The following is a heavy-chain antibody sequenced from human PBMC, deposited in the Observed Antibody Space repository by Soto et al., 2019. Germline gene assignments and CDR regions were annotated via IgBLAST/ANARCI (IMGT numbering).Heavy chain of an antibody. Sequence: QVQLVQSGAEVKKPGSSVKVSCKASGGTFSSYAISWVRQAPGQALEWMGGIIPIFGTANYAQKFQGRVTITADESTSTAYMELSSLRSEDTAVYYCARGSYYYDSSGYYRFIYWGQGTLVTVSS. D-gene: IGHD3-22*01. CDR1: GGTFSSYA. V-gene: IGHV1-69*01. CDR2: IIPIFGTA. J-gene: IGHJ4*02. CDR3: ARGSYYYDSSGYYRFIY.